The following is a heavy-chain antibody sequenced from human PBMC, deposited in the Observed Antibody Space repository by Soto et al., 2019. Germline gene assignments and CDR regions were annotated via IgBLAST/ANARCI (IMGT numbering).Heavy chain of an antibody. CDR3: VRSWGVYCSSTRCYSPWLDP. V-gene: IGHV3-48*03. Sequence: EVQLVESGGGLVQPGGSLRLSCVASGFTFSSHEMNWVRQAPGKGLEWVSYISSSGSPIDYADSVRGRFTISRDNAKISVILQMNSLRVEDTAVYYCVRSWGVYCSSTRCYSPWLDPWGQGTLVTVSS. J-gene: IGHJ5*02. CDR2: ISSSGSPI. D-gene: IGHD2-2*02. CDR1: GFTFSSHE.